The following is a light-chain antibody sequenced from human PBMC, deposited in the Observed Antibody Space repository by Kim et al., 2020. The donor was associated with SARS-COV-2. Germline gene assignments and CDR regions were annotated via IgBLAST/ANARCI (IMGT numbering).Light chain of an antibody. CDR2: AAS. CDR3: QQYYSYPCT. V-gene: IGKV1-8*01. CDR1: QEISNY. Sequence: ASAGDRVTITCQASQEISNYLTWYQQKAGKAPKLLIYAASTLQSGVPSRFSGSGSGTDFTLTISCLQSEDVATYYCQQYYSYPCTFGHGTKVDIK. J-gene: IGKJ1*01.